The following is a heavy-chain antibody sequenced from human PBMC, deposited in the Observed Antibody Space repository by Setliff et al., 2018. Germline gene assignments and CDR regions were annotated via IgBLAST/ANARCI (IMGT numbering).Heavy chain of an antibody. J-gene: IGHJ5*02. CDR1: GYTFSNYG. CDR2: ISAYTGNT. D-gene: IGHD3-3*01. V-gene: IGHV1-18*01. CDR3: MRLVRFCSRTVCQRTSGDEA. Sequence: ASVKVSCKASGYTFSNYGITWVRQAPGQGLEWMGWISAYTGNTKFAQKFQGRVTMTTDTSTSTAYLELRGLRSDDTAVYYCMRLVRFCSRTVCQRTSGDEAWGQGTLVTVSS.